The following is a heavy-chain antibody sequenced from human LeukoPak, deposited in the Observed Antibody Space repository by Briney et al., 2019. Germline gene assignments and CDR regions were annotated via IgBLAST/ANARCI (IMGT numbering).Heavy chain of an antibody. V-gene: IGHV3-64*01. J-gene: IGHJ4*02. CDR1: GFTFTTYT. CDR2: VVGNGGTT. Sequence: GGSLRLSCAASGFTFTTYTIHWVRQAPGQGLEYVSAVVGNGGTTYYANSVRGRFTISRDNSKNTVYLQMGSLRAEDTAVYYCARERAFYYFDYWGQGVLVTVSS. CDR3: ARERAFYYFDY.